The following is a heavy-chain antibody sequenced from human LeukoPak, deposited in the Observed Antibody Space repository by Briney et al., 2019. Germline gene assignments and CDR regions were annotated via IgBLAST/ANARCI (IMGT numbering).Heavy chain of an antibody. CDR3: ARGLNTRSSGRRFDVFEL. CDR1: GGSISTYY. V-gene: IGHV4-59*01. D-gene: IGHD6-6*01. Sequence: SETLSLTCTVSGGSISTYYWSWIRQPPGKGLEWIGYIYYSGSTNYNPSLKSRATISVDTSKNQFSLKLRSVTAADTAVYYWARGLNTRSSGRRFDVFELWGQGTMVIVSP. CDR2: IYYSGST. J-gene: IGHJ3*01.